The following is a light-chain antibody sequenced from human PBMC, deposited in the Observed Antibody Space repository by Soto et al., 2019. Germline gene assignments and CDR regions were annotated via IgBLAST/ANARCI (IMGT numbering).Light chain of an antibody. CDR3: QQYYSTPYT. Sequence: DIVMTQSPDSLAVSLGERATINCKSSQSVLYSSNNKNYLAWYPQKPGQPPKLLIYWASTRESGVPDRFSGSGSGTDFTLTISILQAEDVAVYYCQQYYSTPYTFGQGTKLEIK. V-gene: IGKV4-1*01. CDR1: QSVLYSSNNKNY. J-gene: IGKJ2*01. CDR2: WAS.